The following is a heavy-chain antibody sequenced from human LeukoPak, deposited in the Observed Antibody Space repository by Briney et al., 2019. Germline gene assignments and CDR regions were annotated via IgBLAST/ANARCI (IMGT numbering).Heavy chain of an antibody. D-gene: IGHD1-7*01. CDR1: GGSFSGYY. J-gene: IGHJ4*02. Sequence: PSETLSLTXAVYGGSFSGYYWSWIGQPPGKGLEWIGEINHSGSTNYNPSLKSRVTISVDTSKNQFSLKLSSVTAADTAVYYCARGPLLYNWNYPRPFDYWGQGTLVTVSS. CDR2: INHSGST. CDR3: ARGPLLYNWNYPRPFDY. V-gene: IGHV4-34*01.